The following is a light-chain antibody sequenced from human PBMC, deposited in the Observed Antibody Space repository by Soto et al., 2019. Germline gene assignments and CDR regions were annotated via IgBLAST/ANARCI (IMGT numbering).Light chain of an antibody. J-gene: IGKJ2*01. CDR3: LQHNSYPFT. Sequence: DIRMTQSPSSLSASVGDRVTITCRASQGISNDLGWYQQKPGKAPKRLIYAVSSLQSEVPSRFNGSGSGTEFTLTNSSLQPVDFATYYCLQHNSYPFTFGQGTKLEIK. V-gene: IGKV1-17*01. CDR2: AVS. CDR1: QGISND.